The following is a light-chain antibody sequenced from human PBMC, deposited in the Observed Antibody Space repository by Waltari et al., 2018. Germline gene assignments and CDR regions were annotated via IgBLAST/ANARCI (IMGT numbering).Light chain of an antibody. CDR2: DTS. CDR1: QNVGRS. J-gene: IGKJ1*01. V-gene: IGKV3-20*01. Sequence: IVLTHSPGTLSLSPGESATFSCRASQNVGRSLVWYQQKPGQAPRLLIYDTSTRATGIPDRFSGSGSGTDFSITIARLEPEDFAVYYCQHNVRLPVTFGQGTKVEI. CDR3: QHNVRLPVT.